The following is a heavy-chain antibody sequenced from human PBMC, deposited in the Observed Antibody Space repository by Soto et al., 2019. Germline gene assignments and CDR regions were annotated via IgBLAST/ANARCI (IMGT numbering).Heavy chain of an antibody. CDR2: IYHSGST. V-gene: IGHV4-30-4*01. D-gene: IGHD6-6*01. Sequence: QVQLQESGPGLVKPSQTLSLTCTVSGGSISSGDYYWSLIRQPPGKGLEWIGYIYHSGSTYYNPSLKSRVTISVYTSKNQFSLKLSSVTAADTAVYYCARERPDGARLDPWGQGTLVTVSS. CDR3: ARERPDGARLDP. CDR1: GGSISSGDYY. J-gene: IGHJ5*02.